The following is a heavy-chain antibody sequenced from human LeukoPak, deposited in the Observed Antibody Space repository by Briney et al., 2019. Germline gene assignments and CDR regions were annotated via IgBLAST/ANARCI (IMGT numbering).Heavy chain of an antibody. CDR1: GYTFTGYY. D-gene: IGHD3-10*01. J-gene: IGHJ6*02. CDR3: AREQVRWFGEYYYYYYGMDV. V-gene: IGHV1-2*06. CDR2: INPNSGGT. Sequence: ASVKVSCKASGYTFTGYYMHWVRQAPGQGLEWMGRINPNSGGTNYAQKFQGRVTMTRDTSISTAYMELSRLRSDDTAVYYCAREQVRWFGEYYYYYYGMDVRGQGTTVTVSS.